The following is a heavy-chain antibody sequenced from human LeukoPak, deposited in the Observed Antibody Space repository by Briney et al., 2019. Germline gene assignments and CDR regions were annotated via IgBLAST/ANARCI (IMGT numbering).Heavy chain of an antibody. J-gene: IGHJ6*02. CDR1: GYTFTGYY. V-gene: IGHV1-2*02. D-gene: IGHD3-22*01. CDR2: INPNSGGT. CDR3: ARVVVRRGYYYYYGMDV. Sequence: ASVKVSCTASGYTFTGYYMHWVRQAPGQGLEWMGWINPNSGGTNYAQKFQGRVTMTRDKSISTAYMELRRLRSDDTAVYYCARVVVRRGYYYYYGMDVWGQGTTVTVSS.